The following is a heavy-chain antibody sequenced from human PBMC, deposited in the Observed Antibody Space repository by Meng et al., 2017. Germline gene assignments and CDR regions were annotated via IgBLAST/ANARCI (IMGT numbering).Heavy chain of an antibody. J-gene: IGHJ4*02. CDR3: ARGSYSFDS. CDR2: AYYRSKWYH. D-gene: IGHD1-26*01. V-gene: IGHV6-1*01. CDR1: GDSVSSNSAA. Sequence: PRQQSGAGLGKPSQTLSLICAISGDSVSSNSAAWNWIRQSPSRGLEWLGRAYYRSKWYHDYAESVKSRISIDPDTSKNQFSLQLRSVTPEDSAVYYCARGSYSFDSWGQRTLVTVSS.